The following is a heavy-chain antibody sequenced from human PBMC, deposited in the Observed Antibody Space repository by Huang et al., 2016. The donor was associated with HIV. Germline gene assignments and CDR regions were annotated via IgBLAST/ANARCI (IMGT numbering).Heavy chain of an antibody. CDR2: INSDGSST. Sequence: EVQLVESGGGLVQPGGSLRLSCAASGFSISSYWMHWVRQAPGKGLVGGSSINSDGSSTSYADSVKGRFTISRDNAKNTLYLQMNSLRAEDTAVYYCARDPRIQSWLNFFDYWGQGTLVSVSS. CDR1: GFSISSYW. CDR3: ARDPRIQSWLNFFDY. V-gene: IGHV3-74*01. J-gene: IGHJ4*02. D-gene: IGHD3-22*01.